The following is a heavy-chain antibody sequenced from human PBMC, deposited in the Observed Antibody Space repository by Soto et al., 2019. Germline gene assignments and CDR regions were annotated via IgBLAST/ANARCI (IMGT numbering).Heavy chain of an antibody. CDR3: ATPPTVATLGVDY. CDR1: GFTFSSYG. CDR2: ISYDGSNK. V-gene: IGHV3-30*03. D-gene: IGHD5-12*01. J-gene: IGHJ4*02. Sequence: QVQLVESGGGVVQPGRSLRLSCAASGFTFSSYGMHWVRQAPGKGLEWVAVISYDGSNKYYADSVKGRFTISRDNSKNTLYLQMNSLSAEDTAVYYCATPPTVATLGVDYWGQGTLVTVSS.